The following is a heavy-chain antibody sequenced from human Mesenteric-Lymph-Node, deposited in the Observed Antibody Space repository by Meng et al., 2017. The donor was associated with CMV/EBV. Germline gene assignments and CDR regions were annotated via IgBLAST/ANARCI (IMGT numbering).Heavy chain of an antibody. CDR3: ARVVGDFWSGYSIYYFDY. J-gene: IGHJ4*02. D-gene: IGHD3-3*01. CDR2: IKQDGSEK. V-gene: IGHV3-7*01. Sequence: GESLKISCAASGFTFSSYWMSWVRQAPGKGLEWVANIKQDGSEKYYVDSVKGRFTISRDNAKNSLYLQMNSLRAEDTAVYYCARVVGDFWSGYSIYYFDYWGQGTLVTVSS. CDR1: GFTFSSYW.